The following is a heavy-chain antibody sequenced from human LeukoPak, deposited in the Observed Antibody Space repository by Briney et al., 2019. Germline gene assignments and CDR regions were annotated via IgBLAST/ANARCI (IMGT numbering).Heavy chain of an antibody. D-gene: IGHD6-13*01. CDR2: IYTSGST. V-gene: IGHV4-61*02. J-gene: IGHJ5*02. Sequence: SQTLSLTCTVSGGSISSGSYYWSWIRQPAGKGLEWIGRIYTSGSTNYNPSLKSRVTISVDRSKNQFSLKLSSVTAADTAVYYCARGGAYSSSSDWFDPWGQGTLVTVSS. CDR1: GGSISSGSYY. CDR3: ARGGAYSSSSDWFDP.